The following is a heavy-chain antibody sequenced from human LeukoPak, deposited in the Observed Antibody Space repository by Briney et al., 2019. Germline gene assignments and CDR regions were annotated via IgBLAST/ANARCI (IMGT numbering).Heavy chain of an antibody. D-gene: IGHD2-15*01. CDR1: GFTFSSYA. CDR2: INGSGGST. CDR3: AKDRGYCSGGSCYLYYYYYGMDV. J-gene: IGHJ6*02. V-gene: IGHV3-23*01. Sequence: GGSLRLSCAASGFTFSSYAMSWVRQAPGKGLEWVSAINGSGGSTYYADSVKGRFTISRDNSKNTLYLQMNSLRAEDTAVYYCAKDRGYCSGGSCYLYYYYYGMDVWGQGTTVTVSS.